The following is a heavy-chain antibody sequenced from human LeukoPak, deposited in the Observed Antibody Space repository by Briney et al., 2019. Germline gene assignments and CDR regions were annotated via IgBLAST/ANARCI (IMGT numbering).Heavy chain of an antibody. CDR1: GFTFSSYW. V-gene: IGHV3-74*01. D-gene: IGHD3-22*01. CDR2: INGDGSST. J-gene: IGHJ3*01. Sequence: GGSLRLSCAASGFTFSSYWMHWVRQAPGKGLVWVSRINGDGSSTNYADSVKGRFTISRDNVKNTLFLQMNSLRAEDTAVYYCARGWVPSDITLNWGQGTMVTVSS. CDR3: ARGWVPSDITLN.